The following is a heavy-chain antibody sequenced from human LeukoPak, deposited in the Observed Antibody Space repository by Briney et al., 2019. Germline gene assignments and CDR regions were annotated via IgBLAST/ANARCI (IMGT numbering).Heavy chain of an antibody. Sequence: SETLSLTCTVSGGSISGYYWTWIRQPAGKGLEWIGRIYTGRSTDFNPSLKSRVTMSVDTSKNQFSLKLSSVTAADTAVYYCANFARGADYWGQGTLVTVSS. CDR2: IYTGRST. CDR1: GGSISGYY. CDR3: ANFARGADY. D-gene: IGHD3-10*01. J-gene: IGHJ4*02. V-gene: IGHV4-4*07.